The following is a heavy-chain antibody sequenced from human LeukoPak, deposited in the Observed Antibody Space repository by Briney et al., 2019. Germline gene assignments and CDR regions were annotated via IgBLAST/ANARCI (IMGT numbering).Heavy chain of an antibody. CDR2: ISSSSSYI. V-gene: IGHV3-21*01. CDR1: GFTFSSYS. CDR3: ARDGGDCGGGSCYKGDFDY. Sequence: GGSLRLSCAASGFTFSSYSMNWVRQAPGKGLEWVSSISSSSSYIYYADSVKGRFTISRDNAKNSLYLQMNSLRAEDTAVYYCARDGGDCGGGSCYKGDFDYWGQGTLVTVSS. J-gene: IGHJ4*02. D-gene: IGHD2-15*01.